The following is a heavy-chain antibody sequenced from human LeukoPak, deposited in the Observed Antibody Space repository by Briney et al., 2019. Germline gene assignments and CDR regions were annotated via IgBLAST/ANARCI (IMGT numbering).Heavy chain of an antibody. Sequence: GGSLRLSCTGSGLVFSDYAITWLRQAPDKGLEWVGFIRRKEYGGTIEYAASVRGRFTISRDDSNSIAYLEMNSPRTEDTGVYYCSREVVVMTAGGPLWKRGHLYWGQGTLVAVSS. CDR2: IRRKEYGGTI. V-gene: IGHV3-49*03. CDR3: SREVVVMTAGGPLWKRGHLY. J-gene: IGHJ4*02. CDR1: GLVFSDYA. D-gene: IGHD3-16*02.